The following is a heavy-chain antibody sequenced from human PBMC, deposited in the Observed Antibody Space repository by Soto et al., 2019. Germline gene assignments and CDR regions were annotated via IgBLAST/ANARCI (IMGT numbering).Heavy chain of an antibody. D-gene: IGHD6-13*01. CDR3: ASGPVKQQLADYYFDY. CDR1: GGSISSGGYY. J-gene: IGHJ4*02. Sequence: NPSETLSLTCTVSGGSISSGGYYWSWIRQHPGKGLEWIGYIYYSGSTYYNPSLKSRVTISVDTSKNQFSLKLSSVTAADTAVYYCASGPVKQQLADYYFDYWGQGTLVTVSS. V-gene: IGHV4-31*03. CDR2: IYYSGST.